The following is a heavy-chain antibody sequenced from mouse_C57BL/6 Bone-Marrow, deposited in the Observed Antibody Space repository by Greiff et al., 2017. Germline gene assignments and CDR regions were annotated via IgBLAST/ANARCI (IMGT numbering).Heavy chain of an antibody. Sequence: QVTLKVSGPGLLQPSHSLSLTCSSSGFSLSTFGMGVGWLRQPSGKGLEWLAHLWWDGDKYYNPVLKSALTISKDTSKTQVFLKSANVDAADTATYYCARIEWALAYWGQGTLVTVSA. CDR3: ARIEWALAY. V-gene: IGHV8-8*01. CDR2: LWWDGDK. J-gene: IGHJ3*01. CDR1: GFSLSTFGMG. D-gene: IGHD1-3*01.